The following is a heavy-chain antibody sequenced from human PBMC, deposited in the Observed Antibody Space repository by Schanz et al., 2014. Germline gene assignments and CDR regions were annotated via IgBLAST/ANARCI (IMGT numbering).Heavy chain of an antibody. J-gene: IGHJ3*01. V-gene: IGHV3-20*04. CDR1: EFSFSSFG. CDR2: INWNGGST. CDR3: ARGREVVAKIFDV. Sequence: EVQLVESGGGLVQPRGSLRLSCAASEFSFSSFGMNWVRQAPGKGLEWVSGINWNGGSTGYADSVKGRFTISRDNANNSLFLRMNSLRAEDTAVYYCARGREVVAKIFDVWGQGTMVTVSS. D-gene: IGHD3-22*01.